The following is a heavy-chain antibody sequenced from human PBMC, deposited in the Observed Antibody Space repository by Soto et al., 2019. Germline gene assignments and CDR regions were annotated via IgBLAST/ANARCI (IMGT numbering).Heavy chain of an antibody. CDR3: ARDSPIYYYDSSGLDY. D-gene: IGHD3-22*01. CDR1: VYTFTGYY. Sequence: GASVKVSCKASVYTFTGYYMHWVRQAPGQGLEWMGWVNPNSGGTNYAQKFQGWVTMTRDTSISTAYMELSRLRSDDTAVYYCARDSPIYYYDSSGLDYWGQGTLVTVSS. CDR2: VNPNSGGT. J-gene: IGHJ4*02. V-gene: IGHV1-2*04.